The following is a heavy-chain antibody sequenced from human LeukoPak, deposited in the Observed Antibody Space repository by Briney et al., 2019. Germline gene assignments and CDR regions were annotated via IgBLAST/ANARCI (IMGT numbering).Heavy chain of an antibody. J-gene: IGHJ4*02. Sequence: GGSLRLSCAASGFSFSSYWMTWVRQAPGKGLEWVANIKQDGSDKYYVDSVKGRFTISRDNAKNSLYLQMNSLRAEDTAVYYCTKYGDDDTPGLNWGQGTLVTVSS. V-gene: IGHV3-7*02. D-gene: IGHD4-17*01. CDR1: GFSFSSYW. CDR3: TKYGDDDTPGLN. CDR2: IKQDGSDK.